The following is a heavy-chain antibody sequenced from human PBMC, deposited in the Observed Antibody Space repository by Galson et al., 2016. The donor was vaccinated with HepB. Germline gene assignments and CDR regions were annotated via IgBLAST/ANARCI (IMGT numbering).Heavy chain of an antibody. CDR2: INNNDDST. CDR3: AKDWSTTTCVQGCLDV. D-gene: IGHD3-10*02. Sequence: SLRLSCAASGFTFSNYAMTWVRQAPGKGLEWISTINNNDDSTYYADSVQGRFTISRDKSKNTLFLQMNSLRAEDTAVYYCAKDWSTTTCVQGCLDVWGQGTTVTV. J-gene: IGHJ6*02. V-gene: IGHV3-23*01. CDR1: GFTFSNYA.